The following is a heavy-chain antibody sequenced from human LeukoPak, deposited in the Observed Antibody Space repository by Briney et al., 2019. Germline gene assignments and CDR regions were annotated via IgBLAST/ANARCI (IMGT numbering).Heavy chain of an antibody. CDR1: GYSFTSYW. D-gene: IGHD4-17*01. CDR3: AVPNPGYGDSPYYFDY. J-gene: IGHJ4*02. CDR2: IYPGDSDT. V-gene: IGHV5-51*01. Sequence: GESLKISCKGSGYSFTSYWIGWVRQMPGKGLERMGIIYPGDSDTRYSPSFQGQVTISADKSISTAYLQWSSLKASDTAMYYCAVPNPGYGDSPYYFDYWGQGTLVTVSS.